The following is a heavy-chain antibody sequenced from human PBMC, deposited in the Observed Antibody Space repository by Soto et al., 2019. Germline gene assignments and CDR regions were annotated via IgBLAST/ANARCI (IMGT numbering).Heavy chain of an antibody. CDR3: ARDSGGAIGVLPAAYGMDV. Sequence: ASVKVSCKASGYTFTDYYMHWVRQAPGQGLEWMGWINLNSGGTQYAQNFQGWVTMTRDTSISTAYMEVSRLRSDDTAVYYCARDSGGAIGVLPAAYGMDVWGQGTRVTVSS. CDR2: INLNSGGT. D-gene: IGHD2-2*01. CDR1: GYTFTDYY. V-gene: IGHV1-2*04. J-gene: IGHJ6*02.